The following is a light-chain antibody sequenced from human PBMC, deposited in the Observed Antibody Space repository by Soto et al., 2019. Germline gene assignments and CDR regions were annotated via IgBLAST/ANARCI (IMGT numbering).Light chain of an antibody. J-gene: IGLJ1*01. CDR3: VSYTSRTTYV. CDR1: SSDVGGSNF. CDR2: DVA. Sequence: QSALTQPASVSDSPGQSITISCTGTSSDVGGSNFVSWYQQHPGKPPKLIIYDVANRPSGVSNRFSGSKSGSTASLIISRLHTEDEADYYCVSYTSRTTYVFGTGTKLTVL. V-gene: IGLV2-14*03.